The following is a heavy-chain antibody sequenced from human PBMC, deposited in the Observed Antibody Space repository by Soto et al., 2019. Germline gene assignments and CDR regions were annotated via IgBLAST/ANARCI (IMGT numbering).Heavy chain of an antibody. V-gene: IGHV1-69*12. CDR1: GGTFSSYA. J-gene: IGHJ6*02. CDR3: AREGGSASYRYYAMDV. CDR2: IIPIFGTA. D-gene: IGHD3-10*01. Sequence: QVQLVQSGAEVKKPGSSVKVSCKASGGTFSSYAISWVRQAPGQGLEWMGGIIPIFGTANYAQKFQGRVTITADESTRXAYMELSCLRSEDTAVYYCAREGGSASYRYYAMDVWGQGTTVTVSS.